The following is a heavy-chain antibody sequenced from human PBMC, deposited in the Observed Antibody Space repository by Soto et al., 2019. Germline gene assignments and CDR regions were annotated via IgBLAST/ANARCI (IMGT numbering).Heavy chain of an antibody. V-gene: IGHV4-34*01. J-gene: IGHJ4*02. CDR3: ASRHDYGFYVLSRGPGYYFDY. Sequence: SETLSLTCAVYGGSFSGYYWSWIRQPPGKGLEWIGEINHSGSTNYNPSLKSRVTISVDTSKNQFSLKLSSVTAADTAVYYCASRHDYGFYVLSRGPGYYFDYWGQGTLVTVSS. CDR1: GGSFSGYY. D-gene: IGHD4-17*01. CDR2: INHSGST.